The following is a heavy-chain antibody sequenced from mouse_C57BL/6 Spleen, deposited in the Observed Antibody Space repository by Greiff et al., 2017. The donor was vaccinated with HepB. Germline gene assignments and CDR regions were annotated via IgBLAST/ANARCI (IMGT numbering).Heavy chain of an antibody. CDR2: IDPNNGGT. CDR1: GYTFTDYY. Sequence: VQLKESGPELVKPGASVKISCKASGYTFTDYYMNWVKQRHGKSLEWIGDIDPNNGGTSYNQKFKGKATLTVDKSSSTAYMELRSLTSEDSAVYYCARYDYEDFDYWGQGTTLTVSS. V-gene: IGHV1-26*01. D-gene: IGHD2-4*01. CDR3: ARYDYEDFDY. J-gene: IGHJ2*01.